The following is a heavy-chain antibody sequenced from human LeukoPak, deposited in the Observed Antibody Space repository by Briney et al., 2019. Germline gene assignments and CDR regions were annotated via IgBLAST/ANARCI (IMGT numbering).Heavy chain of an antibody. D-gene: IGHD1-1*01. CDR1: GFTFSSYG. J-gene: IGHJ5*02. CDR2: IGSSGNTI. Sequence: PGGSLRLSCAASGFTFSSYGMHWVRQAPGKGLEWVSYIGSSGNTIYYADSVKGRFTISRDNAKNSLYLQMNSLRAEDTAVYYCARSAGTWFDPWGQGTLVTVSS. CDR3: ARSAGTWFDP. V-gene: IGHV3-48*04.